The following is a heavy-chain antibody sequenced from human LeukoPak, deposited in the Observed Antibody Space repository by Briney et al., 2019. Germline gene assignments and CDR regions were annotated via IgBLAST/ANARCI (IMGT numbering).Heavy chain of an antibody. D-gene: IGHD2-2*01. CDR2: INPNSGGT. V-gene: IGHV1-2*02. J-gene: IGHJ3*02. Sequence: ASVKVSCKASGYTFTGYYMHWVRQAPGQGLEWMGWINPNSGGTNYAQKFQGRVTMTRDTSISTAYMELSRLRSDDTAVYYCAVPYCSSTSCLGAFDIWGQGTMVTVSS. CDR3: AVPYCSSTSCLGAFDI. CDR1: GYTFTGYY.